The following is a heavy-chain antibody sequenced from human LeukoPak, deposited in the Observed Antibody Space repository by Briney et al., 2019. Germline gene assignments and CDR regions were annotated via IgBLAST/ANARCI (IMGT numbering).Heavy chain of an antibody. CDR1: GYTFTSYG. Sequence: ASVKVSCKASGYTFTSYGISWVRQAPGQGLEWMGWISAYNGNTNYAQKLQGRVTMTTDTSTSTAYMELRSLRPDDAAVYYCARSDSYTWFDPWGQGTLVTVSS. CDR3: ARSDSYTWFDP. D-gene: IGHD2-15*01. J-gene: IGHJ5*02. V-gene: IGHV1-18*01. CDR2: ISAYNGNT.